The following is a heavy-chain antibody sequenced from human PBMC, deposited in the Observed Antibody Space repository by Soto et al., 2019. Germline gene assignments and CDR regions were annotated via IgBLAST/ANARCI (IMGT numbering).Heavy chain of an antibody. CDR1: GFTFSSYA. CDR2: ISGSGGST. V-gene: IGHV3-23*01. D-gene: IGHD3-10*01. J-gene: IGHJ5*02. Sequence: PGGSLRLSCAAPGFTFSSYAMSWVRQAPGKGLEWVSAISGSGGSTYYADSVKGRFTISRDNSKNTLYLQMNSLRAEDTAVYYCAKAARGFGELYDNWFDPWGQGTLVTVSS. CDR3: AKAARGFGELYDNWFDP.